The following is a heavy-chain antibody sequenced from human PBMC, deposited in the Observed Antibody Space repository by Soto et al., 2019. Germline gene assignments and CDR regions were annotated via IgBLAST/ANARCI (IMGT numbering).Heavy chain of an antibody. J-gene: IGHJ4*02. V-gene: IGHV3-7*01. CDR2: VTHDGSKN. Sequence: GGSLRLSCAASGFTFSSYWMSWVRQAPGKGLEWVANVTHDGSKNYYGDSVKGRFTISRDNSRNTLFLQMNSLRIEDTAVYYCAKVGDVYNSFFDYWGQGTLVTVSS. D-gene: IGHD1-26*01. CDR1: GFTFSSYW. CDR3: AKVGDVYNSFFDY.